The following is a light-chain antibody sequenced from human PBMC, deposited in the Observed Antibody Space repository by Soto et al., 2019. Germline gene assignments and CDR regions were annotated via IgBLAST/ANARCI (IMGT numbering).Light chain of an antibody. V-gene: IGLV2-14*03. CDR3: NSYTSSSTYV. J-gene: IGLJ1*01. CDR1: SSDVGAYNY. Sequence: QSALTQPASVAGAPGQSITISCTGTSSDVGAYNYVSWYQHHPGKAPKLMLYDVANRPPGVSNRFSGSKSGNTASLTISGLQAEDKTDYYCNSYTSSSTYVFGTRTKVTVL. CDR2: DVA.